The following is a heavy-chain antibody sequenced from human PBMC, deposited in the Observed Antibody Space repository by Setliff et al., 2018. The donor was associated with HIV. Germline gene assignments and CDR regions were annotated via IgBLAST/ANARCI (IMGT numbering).Heavy chain of an antibody. CDR2: ISSYSDNT. CDR1: GYTFSNFA. V-gene: IGHV1-18*01. Sequence: ASVKVSCKASGYTFSNFAIGWLRQAPGQGLEWMGWISSYSDNTFYARSLQGRVTMTTDTASSTSYMELRSLRSDDTAMYYCARGGDDYGPGTWTFDYWGQGTLVTVSS. CDR3: ARGGDDYGPGTWTFDY. D-gene: IGHD3-10*01. J-gene: IGHJ4*02.